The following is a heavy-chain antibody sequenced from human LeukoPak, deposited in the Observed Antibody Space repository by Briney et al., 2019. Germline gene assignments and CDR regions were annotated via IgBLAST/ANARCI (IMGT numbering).Heavy chain of an antibody. D-gene: IGHD7-27*01. V-gene: IGHV3-7*01. CDR2: IKQDASEK. CDR1: GFRFSSYW. Sequence: GGSLRLFCAASGFRFSSYWMSWVRQAPGKGLEWVANIKQDASEKYYVDSVKGRFTISRDNAKNTLYLQMNTLRAEDTAVYYCVSIPGDWGQGILVTVSS. CDR3: VSIPGD. J-gene: IGHJ4*02.